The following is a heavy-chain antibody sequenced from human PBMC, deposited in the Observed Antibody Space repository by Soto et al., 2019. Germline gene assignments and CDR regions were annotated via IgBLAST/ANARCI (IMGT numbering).Heavy chain of an antibody. CDR2: ISAYNGNT. D-gene: IGHD3-16*01. CDR3: ARDFTGWPPDGVDS. CDR1: GFTFTSYA. J-gene: IGHJ4*02. Sequence: QVHLVQSGAEVKMPGASVKVSCKASGFTFTSYAFTWLRQAPGQGLEWMGWISAYNGNTNHARNLRGRVTMTTDSSTRTVYRELGSLTSDDTAVYFCARDFTGWPPDGVDSWGQGTLVSVSA. V-gene: IGHV1-18*01.